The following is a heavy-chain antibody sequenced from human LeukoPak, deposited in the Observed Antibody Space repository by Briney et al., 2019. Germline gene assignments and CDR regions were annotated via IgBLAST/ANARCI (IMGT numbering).Heavy chain of an antibody. CDR2: INPSGGTT. CDR3: AISKHQGIAAD. J-gene: IGHJ4*02. D-gene: IGHD6-13*01. V-gene: IGHV1-46*01. CDR1: GYTFSSYY. Sequence: ASVKVSCKASGYTFSSYYVHWVRQAPGQGLEWMGIINPSGGTTSYAQKFQGRVTMTRDTSASTIYMELSSLRSDDTAVYYCAISKHQGIAADWGQGTLVTVSS.